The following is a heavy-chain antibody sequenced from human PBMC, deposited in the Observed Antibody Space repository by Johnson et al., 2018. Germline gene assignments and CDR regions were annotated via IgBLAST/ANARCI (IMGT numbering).Heavy chain of an antibody. V-gene: IGHV3-73*01. CDR2: IRSKANSYAT. CDR1: GFTFSGSA. Sequence: VQLQESGGGLVQPGGSLKLSCAASGFTFSGSAMHWVRQASGKGLEWVGRIRSKANSYATAYAASVKGRFTISRGDSKNTAYLQMNGLKTEDTAVYYGAREGIAGAALSIWGQGTMVTVSS. J-gene: IGHJ3*02. CDR3: AREGIAGAALSI. D-gene: IGHD6-19*01.